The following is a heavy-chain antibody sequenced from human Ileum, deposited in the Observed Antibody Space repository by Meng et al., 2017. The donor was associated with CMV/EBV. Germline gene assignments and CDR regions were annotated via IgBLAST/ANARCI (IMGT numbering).Heavy chain of an antibody. CDR1: GYTFTSYD. Sequence: ASVKVSCKASGYTFTSYDMHWVRQAPGQGLEWMGIINPSGGSTSSAQKFQGRLTMTRDTSTSMVYMELSSLTSEDTAMYYCARDKGPGYCSSTSCYYFDYWGQGTPVTVSS. V-gene: IGHV1-46*01. D-gene: IGHD2-2*03. J-gene: IGHJ4*02. CDR2: INPSGGST. CDR3: ARDKGPGYCSSTSCYYFDY.